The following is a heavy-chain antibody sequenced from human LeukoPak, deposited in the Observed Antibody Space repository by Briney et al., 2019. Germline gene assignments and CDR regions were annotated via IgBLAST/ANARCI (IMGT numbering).Heavy chain of an antibody. CDR3: ARSLVGATTDFDY. CDR1: GYTFTAYY. CDR2: INPISGGT. D-gene: IGHD1-26*01. J-gene: IGHJ4*02. Sequence: ASVKISCKASGYTFTAYYMHWVRQAPGQGLEWMGWINPISGGTNYAQKFQGRVTMTRDTSITTAYMELSRLRSDDTAVYYCARSLVGATTDFDYWGQGILVTVSS. V-gene: IGHV1-2*02.